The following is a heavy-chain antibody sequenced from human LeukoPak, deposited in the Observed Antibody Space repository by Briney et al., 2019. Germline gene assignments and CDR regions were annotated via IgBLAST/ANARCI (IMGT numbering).Heavy chain of an antibody. CDR1: GFTFSSYS. V-gene: IGHV3-21*01. Sequence: GSLRLSCAASGFTFSSYSMNWVRQAPGKGLEWVSSISSSSSYIYYADSVKGRFTISRDNAKNSLYLQMNSLRAEDTAVYYCARDNELAVAGRSEGFDPWGQGTLVTVSS. CDR2: ISSSSSYI. D-gene: IGHD6-19*01. J-gene: IGHJ5*02. CDR3: ARDNELAVAGRSEGFDP.